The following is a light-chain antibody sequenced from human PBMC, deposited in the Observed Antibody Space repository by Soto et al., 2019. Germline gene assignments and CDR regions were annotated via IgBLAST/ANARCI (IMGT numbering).Light chain of an antibody. J-gene: IGKJ1*01. Sequence: EIVLTQSPATLSLSPGERATLSCRASQSVSNFLAWYQQKPGQAPRLLMNAASTRATGTPARFSGSGSGTDFTLTISSLEPEDFEVSFCKQRSNWPPTFGQGTKVDIK. CDR1: QSVSNF. V-gene: IGKV3-11*01. CDR3: KQRSNWPPT. CDR2: AAS.